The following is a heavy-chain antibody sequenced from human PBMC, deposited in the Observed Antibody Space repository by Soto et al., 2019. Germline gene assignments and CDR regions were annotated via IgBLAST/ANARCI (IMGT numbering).Heavy chain of an antibody. CDR1: GFTFDDYA. CDR3: AKDMEGGSSSWYVDY. J-gene: IGHJ4*02. V-gene: IGHV3-9*01. CDR2: ISWNSGSI. Sequence: GGSLRLSCAASGFTFDDYAMHWVRQAPGKGLEWVSGISWNSGSIGYADSVKGRFTISRDNAKNSLYLQMNSLRAEDTALYYCAKDMEGGSSSWYVDYWGQGTLVTVSS. D-gene: IGHD6-13*01.